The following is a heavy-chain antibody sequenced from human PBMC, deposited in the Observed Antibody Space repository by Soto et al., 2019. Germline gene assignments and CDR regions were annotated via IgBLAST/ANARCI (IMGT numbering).Heavy chain of an antibody. Sequence: QIQLVQSGAEVKKPGASVKVSCKASGYTFTDHGISWVRQAPGQGFEWVGWISAFTDYTDYAQKSRGRVTLTTDKSTNTAYMELRSLTSDDTAVYYCAKDRPRLTQQIVDVYWGQGTLVNVSS. CDR2: ISAFTDYT. D-gene: IGHD3-16*02. J-gene: IGHJ4*02. CDR1: GYTFTDHG. V-gene: IGHV1-18*01. CDR3: AKDRPRLTQQIVDVY.